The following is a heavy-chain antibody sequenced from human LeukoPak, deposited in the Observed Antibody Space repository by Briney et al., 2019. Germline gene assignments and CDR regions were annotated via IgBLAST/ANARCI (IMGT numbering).Heavy chain of an antibody. CDR1: GGSISSSSYY. V-gene: IGHV4-39*01. CDR3: ASGWYAQPIGY. J-gene: IGHJ4*02. D-gene: IGHD6-19*01. Sequence: PSETLSLTCTVSGGSISSSSYYWGWIRQPPGKGLEWIGSIYYSGSTYYNPSLKSRVTISVDTSKNQFSLKLSSVTAADTAVYYCASGWYAQPIGYWGQGTLVTVSS. CDR2: IYYSGST.